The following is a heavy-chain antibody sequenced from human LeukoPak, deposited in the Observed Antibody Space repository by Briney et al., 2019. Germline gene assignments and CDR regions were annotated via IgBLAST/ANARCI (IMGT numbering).Heavy chain of an antibody. CDR3: ARGYCSSTSCYGRFLDY. CDR1: GGSFSGCY. Sequence: SETLSLTCAVYGGSFSGCYWSWIRQPPGKGLEWVGEINHSGSSDYKPSLKSRVTISVDTSKNQFSLKVNSVTAADTAVYYCARGYCSSTSCYGRFLDYWGQGALVTVSS. D-gene: IGHD2-2*01. J-gene: IGHJ4*02. CDR2: INHSGSS. V-gene: IGHV4-34*01.